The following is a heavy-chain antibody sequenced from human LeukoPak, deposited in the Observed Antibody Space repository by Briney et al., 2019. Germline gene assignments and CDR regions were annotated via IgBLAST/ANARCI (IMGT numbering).Heavy chain of an antibody. J-gene: IGHJ4*02. D-gene: IGHD6-13*01. CDR1: GGSISSYY. V-gene: IGHV4-59*12. CDR3: ASAIAAAGTWFDY. CDR2: IYYSGST. Sequence: SETLSLTCTVSGGSISSYYWSWIRQPPGKGLEWIGYIYYSGSTNYNPSLKSRVTISVDKSKNQFSLKLSSVTAADTAVYYCASAIAAAGTWFDYWGQGTLVTVSS.